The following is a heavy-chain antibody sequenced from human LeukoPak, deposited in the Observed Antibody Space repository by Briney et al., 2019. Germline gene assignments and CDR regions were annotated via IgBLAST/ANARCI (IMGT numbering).Heavy chain of an antibody. CDR1: GGSMTYYY. CDR2: IYYSGNT. V-gene: IGHV4-59*08. CDR3: ARQRGGYVDY. D-gene: IGHD2-15*01. Sequence: PSETLSLTCTVSGGSMTYYYWTWIRQPPGKGLEWIGYIYYSGNTNYNPSLKSRVTISVDTSKNQFSLNLTSVTAADTAVYYCARQRGGYVDYWGQGTLVTVSS. J-gene: IGHJ4*02.